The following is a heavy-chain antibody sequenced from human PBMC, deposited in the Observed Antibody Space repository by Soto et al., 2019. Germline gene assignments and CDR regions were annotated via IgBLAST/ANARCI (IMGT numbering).Heavy chain of an antibody. D-gene: IGHD3-10*01. CDR2: IYHSGST. J-gene: IGHJ6*02. CDR1: GGSISSSNW. V-gene: IGHV4-4*02. Sequence: QVQLQESGPGLVKPSGTLSLTCAVSGGSISSSNWWSWVRQPPGKGLEWIGEIYHSGSTNYNPSLKSRVTISVDKSKNQFSLKLSSVTAADTAVYYCARDHARYYGSGQTTNYYGMDVWGQGTTVTVSS. CDR3: ARDHARYYGSGQTTNYYGMDV.